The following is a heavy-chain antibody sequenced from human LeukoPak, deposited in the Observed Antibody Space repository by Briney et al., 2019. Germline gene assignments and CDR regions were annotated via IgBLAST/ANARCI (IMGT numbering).Heavy chain of an antibody. CDR2: IYYSGST. J-gene: IGHJ4*02. V-gene: IGHV4-59*01. CDR1: GCFHSSYY. Sequence: SETLSLTCTVSGCFHSSYYWSWIRQPPGKGLEWIGYIYYSGSTNYNPSLKSRVTISVDTSKNQFSLKLSSVTAADTAVYYCARDGSGSSGWYNFDYWGQGTLVTVSS. CDR3: ARDGSGSSGWYNFDY. D-gene: IGHD6-19*01.